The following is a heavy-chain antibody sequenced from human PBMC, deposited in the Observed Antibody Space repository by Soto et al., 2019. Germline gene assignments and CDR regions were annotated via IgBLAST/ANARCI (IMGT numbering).Heavy chain of an antibody. V-gene: IGHV4-34*01. CDR2: INHSGST. CDR1: GGSFSGYY. Sequence: SETLSLTCAVYGGSFSGYYWSWIRQPPGKGLERIGEINHSGSTNYNPSLKSRVTISVDTSKNQFSLKLSSVTAADTAVYYCARGGRVAALGTVTWRGAGRRNNWFDPWGQGTLVTVSS. D-gene: IGHD4-17*01. J-gene: IGHJ5*02. CDR3: ARGGRVAALGTVTWRGAGRRNNWFDP.